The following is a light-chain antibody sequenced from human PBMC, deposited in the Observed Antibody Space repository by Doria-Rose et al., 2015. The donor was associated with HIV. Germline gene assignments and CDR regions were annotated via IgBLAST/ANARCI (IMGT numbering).Light chain of an antibody. Sequence: LTQSPESLSLSPGERATLSCRASQSFSSTYLAWYQQKPGQAPSLLIYDGSTRATGIPDRFSASGSGTDFTLTINRLEPEDFALYYCHQYGTSWTFGQGTKVEI. CDR3: HQYGTSWT. V-gene: IGKV3-20*01. CDR2: DGS. J-gene: IGKJ1*01. CDR1: QSFSSTY.